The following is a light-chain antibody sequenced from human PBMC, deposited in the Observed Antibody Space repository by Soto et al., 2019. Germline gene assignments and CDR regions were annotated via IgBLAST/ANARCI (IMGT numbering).Light chain of an antibody. Sequence: DIQMTQSPSSLSASVGDSVTISCRASQSISSYLNWYQQKPGKAPNLLIYAASNLQSGVPPRFSGSGSGTDFTLTISSLQPEDFATYYCQQTYNTPRTFGQGTKLEI. J-gene: IGKJ2*01. CDR1: QSISSY. CDR2: AAS. V-gene: IGKV1-39*01. CDR3: QQTYNTPRT.